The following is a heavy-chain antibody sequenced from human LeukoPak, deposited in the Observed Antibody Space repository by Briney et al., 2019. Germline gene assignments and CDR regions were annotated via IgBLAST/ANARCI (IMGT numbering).Heavy chain of an antibody. CDR1: GFTFSTYW. V-gene: IGHV3-74*01. CDR2: INSDGSST. J-gene: IGHJ4*02. CDR3: AKETRWLLIDDYFDY. Sequence: GGSLRLSCAASGFTFSTYWMHWVRQAPGKGLVWVSRINSDGSSTRYADSVKGRFTISRDNSKNTLYLQMNSLRAEDTAVYYCAKETRWLLIDDYFDYWGQGTLVTVSS. D-gene: IGHD5-24*01.